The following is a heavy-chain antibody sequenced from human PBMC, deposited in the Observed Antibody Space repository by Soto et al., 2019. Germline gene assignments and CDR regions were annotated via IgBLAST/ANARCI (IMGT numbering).Heavy chain of an antibody. V-gene: IGHV5-51*01. Sequence: PGESLKISCKGSGYSFTSYWIGWVRQMPGKGLEWMGIIYPGDSDTRYSPSFQGQVTISADKSISTAYLQWSSLKASDTAMYYCARRHVFWGGPPPYYHYSGMAVWGKGTRVTVPS. D-gene: IGHD3-3*01. CDR3: ARRHVFWGGPPPYYHYSGMAV. J-gene: IGHJ6*04. CDR1: GYSFTSYW. CDR2: IYPGDSDT.